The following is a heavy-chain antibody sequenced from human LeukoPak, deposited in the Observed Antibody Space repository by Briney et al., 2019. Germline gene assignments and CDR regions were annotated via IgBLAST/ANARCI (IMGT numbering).Heavy chain of an antibody. CDR2: ISYDGSNK. CDR3: ARNDRGALYDLDY. J-gene: IGHJ4*02. V-gene: IGHV3-30-3*01. Sequence: GRSLRLSCAASGFTFSSYAMHWVRQAPGKGLEWVAVISYDGSNKYYADSVKGRFTTSRDISKNTLYLQINSLRAEDTAVYYCARNDRGALYDLDYWGQGTLVTVSS. CDR1: GFTFSSYA. D-gene: IGHD2-8*01.